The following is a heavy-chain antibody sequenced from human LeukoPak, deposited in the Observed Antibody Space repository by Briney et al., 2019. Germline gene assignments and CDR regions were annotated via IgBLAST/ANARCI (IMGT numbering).Heavy chain of an antibody. J-gene: IGHJ6*03. CDR1: GGTFSSYA. Sequence: SVKVSCKASGGTFSSYAISWVRQAPGQGLEWMGGIIPIFGTANYAQKLQGRVTMTTDTSTSTAYMELRSLRSDDTAVYYCARDPRVAVNFYYYYYMDVWGKGTTVTISS. CDR2: IIPIFGTA. CDR3: ARDPRVAVNFYYYYYMDV. V-gene: IGHV1-69*05. D-gene: IGHD6-19*01.